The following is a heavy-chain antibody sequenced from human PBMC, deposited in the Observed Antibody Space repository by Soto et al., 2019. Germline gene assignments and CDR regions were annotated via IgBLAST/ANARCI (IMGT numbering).Heavy chain of an antibody. CDR1: GFTFSSYG. Sequence: GGSLRLSWAASGFTFSSYGMHWVRQAPGKGLEWVAVISYDGSNKYYADSVKGRFTISRDNSKNTLYLQMNSLRAEGTAVYYCAKDPEQYSYGLDYFDYWGQGTLVTVSS. J-gene: IGHJ4*02. D-gene: IGHD5-18*01. CDR2: ISYDGSNK. V-gene: IGHV3-30*18. CDR3: AKDPEQYSYGLDYFDY.